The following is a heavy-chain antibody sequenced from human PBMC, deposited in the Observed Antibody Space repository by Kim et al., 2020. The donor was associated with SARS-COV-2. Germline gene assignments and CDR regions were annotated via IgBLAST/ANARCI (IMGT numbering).Heavy chain of an antibody. V-gene: IGHV4-34*01. CDR2: INHSGST. D-gene: IGHD5-18*01. CDR1: GGSFSGYY. J-gene: IGHJ5*02. Sequence: SQTLSLTCAVYGGSFSGYYWSWIRQPPGKGLERIGEINHSGSTNYNPSLKSRVTISVDTSKNQFSLKLSSVTAADTAVYYCARVYPRRIQLWGNWFDPWGQGTLVTVSS. CDR3: ARVYPRRIQLWGNWFDP.